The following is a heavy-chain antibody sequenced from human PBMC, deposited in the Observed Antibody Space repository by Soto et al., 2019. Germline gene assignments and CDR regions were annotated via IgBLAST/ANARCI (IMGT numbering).Heavy chain of an antibody. V-gene: IGHV3-23*01. J-gene: IGHJ4*01. CDR2: ISGSGGST. CDR1: GFTFSSYA. CDR3: AKVPPGYCSGGSCFYFDY. Sequence: EVQLLESGGGLVQPGGSLRLSCAASGFTFSSYAMSWVRQAPGKGLEWVSAISGSGGSTYYADSVKGRFTISRDNSKNTLYLQMNSLRAEDTAVYYCAKVPPGYCSGGSCFYFDYWGHGTLVTVSS. D-gene: IGHD2-15*01.